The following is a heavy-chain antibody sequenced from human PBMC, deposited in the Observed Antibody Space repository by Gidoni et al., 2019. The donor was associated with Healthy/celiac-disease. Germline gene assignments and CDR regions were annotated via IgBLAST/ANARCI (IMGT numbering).Heavy chain of an antibody. Sequence: EVQLVESGGGLIQPGGSLRLSCAASGFTVSSNYMSWVRQAPGKGLEWVSVIYSGGRTYYADSVKGRFTISRDNSKNTLYLQMNSLRAEDTAVYYCARASVTPTAWWYMDVWGKGTTVTVSS. CDR1: GFTVSSNY. V-gene: IGHV3-53*01. CDR3: ARASVTPTAWWYMDV. J-gene: IGHJ6*03. D-gene: IGHD2-15*01. CDR2: IYSGGRT.